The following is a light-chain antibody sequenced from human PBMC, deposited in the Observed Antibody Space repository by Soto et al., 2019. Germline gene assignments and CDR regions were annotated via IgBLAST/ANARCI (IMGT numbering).Light chain of an antibody. Sequence: DIQLTQSPSSLSASVGDRVTITCRSSQAIRNDVAWYQHKSGQAPTRLIYAASSLQSGVPSRFTGSGSGTEFTLAISSLQPEDFATYYCPQHNTYPLTFGGGTKVDIK. V-gene: IGKV1-17*01. CDR1: QAIRND. J-gene: IGKJ4*01. CDR2: AAS. CDR3: PQHNTYPLT.